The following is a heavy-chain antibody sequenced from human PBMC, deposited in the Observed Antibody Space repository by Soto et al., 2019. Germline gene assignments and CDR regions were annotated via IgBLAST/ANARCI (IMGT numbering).Heavy chain of an antibody. CDR1: GYTXSGYY. CDR2: INPNSGGT. J-gene: IGHJ6*02. V-gene: IGHV1-2*02. Sequence: GXSXKVSFKASGYTXSGYYMHLVRQAPGQGLEWMGWINPNSGGTNYAQKFKVRVTMTRDTSISTAYMELSRLRSYYTSVYYCARDIQDSSGYVNELGMDVWGQGTTGTVS. D-gene: IGHD3-22*01. CDR3: ARDIQDSSGYVNELGMDV.